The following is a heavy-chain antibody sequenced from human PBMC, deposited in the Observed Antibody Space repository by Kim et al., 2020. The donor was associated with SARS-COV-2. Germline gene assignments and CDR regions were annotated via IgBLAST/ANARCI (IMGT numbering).Heavy chain of an antibody. CDR3: AKDLVVWDYGMDV. V-gene: IGHV3-30*18. CDR2: ISYDGSNK. D-gene: IGHD2-8*02. Sequence: GWSLRLSCAASGFTFSSYGMHWVRQAPGKGLEWVAVISYDGSNKYYADSVKGRFTISRDNSKNTLYLQMNSLRAEDTAVYYCAKDLVVWDYGMDVWGQGTTVTVSS. J-gene: IGHJ6*02. CDR1: GFTFSSYG.